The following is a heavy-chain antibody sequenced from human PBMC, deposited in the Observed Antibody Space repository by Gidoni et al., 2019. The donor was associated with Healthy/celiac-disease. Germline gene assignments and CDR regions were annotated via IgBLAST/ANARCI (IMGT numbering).Heavy chain of an antibody. J-gene: IGHJ6*02. CDR2: INHSGST. Sequence: QVQLQQWGAGLLKPSETLSLTCAAYGGSFSGYYWSWIRQPPGNGLEWIGEINHSGSTNYNPSIKSRVTISVDTSKNPFSLELSSVTAADTAVYYCARATAMVRGVIISYGMDVWGQGTTVTVSS. CDR3: ARATAMVRGVIISYGMDV. D-gene: IGHD3-10*01. CDR1: GGSFSGYY. V-gene: IGHV4-34*01.